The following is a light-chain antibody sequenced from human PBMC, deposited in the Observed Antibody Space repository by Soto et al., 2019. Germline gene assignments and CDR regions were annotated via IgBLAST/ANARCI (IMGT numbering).Light chain of an antibody. Sequence: EIVLTQSPATLSLSPGERATLSCRASQSVSRYLAWYQQKPGQAPRLLIYESSNRATGIAARFSGSGSGTDFTLTISSLENEDFAVYYCQQRSNWTQTFGQGTKVDIK. J-gene: IGKJ1*01. CDR1: QSVSRY. CDR3: QQRSNWTQT. CDR2: ESS. V-gene: IGKV3-11*01.